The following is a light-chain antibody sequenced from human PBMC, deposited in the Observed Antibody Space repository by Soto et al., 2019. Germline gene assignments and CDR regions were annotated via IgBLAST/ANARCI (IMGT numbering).Light chain of an antibody. V-gene: IGLV4-60*02. CDR1: SGHSSYI. CDR3: ETWDSIVV. J-gene: IGLJ2*01. Sequence: QLVLTQSSSASASLGSSVKLTCTLSSGHSSYIIAWHQQQPGKAPRYLMKLEGSGSYNKGSAVPDRFSGSSSGADRYLTISNLQFEDEADYYCETWDSIVVVGGGTKLTVL. CDR2: LEGSGSY.